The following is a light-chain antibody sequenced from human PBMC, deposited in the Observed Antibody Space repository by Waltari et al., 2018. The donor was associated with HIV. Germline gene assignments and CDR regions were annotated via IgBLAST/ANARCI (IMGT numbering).Light chain of an antibody. CDR1: QGISRW. V-gene: IGKV1D-16*01. Sequence: DTQMTQSPSSLSASVGDRVTITCRASQGISRWLAWYQQKPEKAPKSLIYAASSLPSGVPSRFSGSGSGTDFTLTISRLQPEDFATYFCLQYNTYPYTFVQATKLEIK. J-gene: IGKJ2*01. CDR3: LQYNTYPYT. CDR2: AAS.